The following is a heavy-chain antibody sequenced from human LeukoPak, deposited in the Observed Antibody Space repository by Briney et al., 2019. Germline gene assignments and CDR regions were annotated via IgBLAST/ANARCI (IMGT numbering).Heavy chain of an antibody. Sequence: GASVKVSCKASGYTFTSYGISWVRQAPGQGLEWMGWISAYNGNTNYAQKLQGRVTMTTDTSTSTAYMELRSLRSDDTAVYYCARLVVPAAISLYYYYYMDVWGKGTTVTVSS. CDR3: ARLVVPAAISLYYYYYMDV. CDR2: ISAYNGNT. D-gene: IGHD2-2*01. CDR1: GYTFTSYG. J-gene: IGHJ6*03. V-gene: IGHV1-18*01.